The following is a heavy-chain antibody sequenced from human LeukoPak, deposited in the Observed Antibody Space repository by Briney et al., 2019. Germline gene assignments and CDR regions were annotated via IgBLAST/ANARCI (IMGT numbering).Heavy chain of an antibody. CDR2: ISGSGGST. D-gene: IGHD2-21*02. Sequence: GGSLRLSCAASGFTFSSYSMNWVRQAPGKGLEWVSAISGSGGSTYYADSVKGRFTISRDNSKNTLYLQMNSLRAEDTAVYYCAKEGHIVVVTGLFDYWGQGTLVTVSS. J-gene: IGHJ4*02. V-gene: IGHV3-23*01. CDR3: AKEGHIVVVTGLFDY. CDR1: GFTFSSYS.